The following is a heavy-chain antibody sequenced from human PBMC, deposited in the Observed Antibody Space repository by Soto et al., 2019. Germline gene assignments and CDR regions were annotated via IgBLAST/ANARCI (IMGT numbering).Heavy chain of an antibody. J-gene: IGHJ5*02. CDR2: IYYSGST. D-gene: IGHD2-21*02. CDR1: GGSISSGDYY. CDR3: ARGEGGNLRKNNWFDP. Sequence: QVQLQESGPGLVKPSQTLSLTCTVSGGSISSGDYYWSWIRQPPGKGLEWIGYIYYSGSTYYNPSLKSRVTISVDTSKNQFSLKLSSVTAADTAVYYCARGEGGNLRKNNWFDPWGQGTLVTVSS. V-gene: IGHV4-30-4*01.